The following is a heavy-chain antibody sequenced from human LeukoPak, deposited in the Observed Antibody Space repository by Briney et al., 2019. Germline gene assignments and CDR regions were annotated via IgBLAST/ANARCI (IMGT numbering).Heavy chain of an antibody. CDR2: IKQDGSEK. CDR1: GFTFSSYW. D-gene: IGHD2-2*01. Sequence: GGSLRLSCAASGFTFSSYWMSWVRQAPGKGLEWVANIKQDGSEKYYVDSVKGRFTISRDNAKNSLYLQMNSLRAEDKAVYYCASTSYCSSTSCLSLDHWGQGTLVTVSS. CDR3: ASTSYCSSTSCLSLDH. V-gene: IGHV3-7*01. J-gene: IGHJ4*02.